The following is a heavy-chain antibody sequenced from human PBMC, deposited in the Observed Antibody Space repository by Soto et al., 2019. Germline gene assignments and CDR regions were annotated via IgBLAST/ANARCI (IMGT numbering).Heavy chain of an antibody. Sequence: GASVKVSCKAIGYSFTSHYMHWVRQAPGQGLEWMGTIYPGGVNIGYAQKFKGRVTMTRDTSTSTVYMELSSLRSEDTAMYYCARVTSSNNDYWGQGTLVTVSS. CDR1: GYSFTSHY. V-gene: IGHV1-46*01. J-gene: IGHJ4*02. D-gene: IGHD1-20*01. CDR3: ARVTSSNNDY. CDR2: IYPGGVNI.